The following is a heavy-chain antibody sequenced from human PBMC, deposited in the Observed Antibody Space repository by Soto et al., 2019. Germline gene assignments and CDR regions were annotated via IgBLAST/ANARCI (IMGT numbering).Heavy chain of an antibody. D-gene: IGHD6-19*01. Sequence: GGSLRLSCAASGFAFSDYYMSWIRQAPGKGLEWVSYISSSGSTIYYADSVKGRFTISRDNAKNSLYLQMNSLRAEDTAVYYCARALDWEQWLAGYWGQGTLVTVSS. V-gene: IGHV3-11*01. CDR1: GFAFSDYY. CDR3: ARALDWEQWLAGY. J-gene: IGHJ4*02. CDR2: ISSSGSTI.